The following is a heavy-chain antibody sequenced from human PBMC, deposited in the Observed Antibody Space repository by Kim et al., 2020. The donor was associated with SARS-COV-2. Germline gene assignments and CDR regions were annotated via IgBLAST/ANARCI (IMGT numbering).Heavy chain of an antibody. V-gene: IGHV3-15*01. Sequence: GGSLRLSCAASGFTFSNAWMSWVRQAPGKGLEWVGRIKSKTDGGTTDYAAPVKGRFTISRDDSKNTLYLQMNSLKTEDTAVYYCTTARLDFWSGYSPFDYWGQGTVVTVSS. J-gene: IGHJ4*02. CDR1: GFTFSNAW. CDR3: TTARLDFWSGYSPFDY. CDR2: IKSKTDGGTT. D-gene: IGHD3-3*01.